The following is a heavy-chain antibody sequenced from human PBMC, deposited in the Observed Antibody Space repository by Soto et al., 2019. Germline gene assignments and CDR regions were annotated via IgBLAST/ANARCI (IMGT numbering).Heavy chain of an antibody. Sequence: VQLVESGGGVVQPGRSLRLSCAASGFTLSYHGMHWVRQAPGKGLEWVAVIWYDGSQKNYVESVEGRFTIYRDDFRKTVDLQMSRLTFEDTAVYYCARGVPGSSPFHYTLDVWGQGTTVTVSS. V-gene: IGHV3-33*01. J-gene: IGHJ6*02. CDR3: ARGVPGSSPFHYTLDV. D-gene: IGHD1-26*01. CDR2: IWYDGSQK. CDR1: GFTLSYHG.